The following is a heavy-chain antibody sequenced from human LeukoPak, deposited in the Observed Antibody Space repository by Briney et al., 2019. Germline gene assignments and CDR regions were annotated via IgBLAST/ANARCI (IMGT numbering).Heavy chain of an antibody. D-gene: IGHD2-15*01. CDR1: GGSVGSGSTY. V-gene: IGHV4-39*01. J-gene: IGHJ5*02. Sequence: SETLSLTCTLSGGSVGSGSTYWGWIRQPPGKGLEWIGTIYYSGSTYYNPSLLSRVTISVDTSKNQFSLKVTSVTAACTAVYYCVRAKHHPSPSSSSCYVDIWGQRTLVTVSS. CDR2: IYYSGST. CDR3: VRAKHHPSPSSSSCYVDI.